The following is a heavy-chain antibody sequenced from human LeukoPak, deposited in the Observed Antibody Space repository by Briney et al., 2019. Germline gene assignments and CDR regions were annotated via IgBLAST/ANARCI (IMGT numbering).Heavy chain of an antibody. V-gene: IGHV3-7*01. Sequence: PGGSLRLSCAASGFTFSSYWKSWVRQAPGKGLEWVANIEQDGSEKYYVDSVKGRFTISRDNAKNSLYLQMNSLRAEDTAVYYCARGVEPLDAFDIWGQGTMVTVSS. CDR2: IEQDGSEK. CDR3: ARGVEPLDAFDI. J-gene: IGHJ3*02. CDR1: GFTFSSYW. D-gene: IGHD2-2*01.